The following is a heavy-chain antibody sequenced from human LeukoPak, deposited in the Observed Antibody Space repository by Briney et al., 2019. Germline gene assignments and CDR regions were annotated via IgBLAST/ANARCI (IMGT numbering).Heavy chain of an antibody. V-gene: IGHV3-30*09. D-gene: IGHD2-8*01. J-gene: IGHJ5*02. CDR1: GGTFTNYA. CDR2: VSYDGTDT. Sequence: SCKASGGTFTNYAMNWVRQAPGKGLEWVATVSYDGTDTSYADSVKGRFAIFRDNSKNTLYLQMNSLRTEDTAVYYCVRVSGFCTNGVCPSFDPWGQGTLVTVSS. CDR3: VRVSGFCTNGVCPSFDP.